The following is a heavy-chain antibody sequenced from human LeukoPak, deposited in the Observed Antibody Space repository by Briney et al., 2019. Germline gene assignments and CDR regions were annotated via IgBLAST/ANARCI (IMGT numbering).Heavy chain of an antibody. CDR3: ARDLYSRSWSPTADY. D-gene: IGHD6-13*01. V-gene: IGHV3-30*03. J-gene: IGHJ4*02. CDR1: GFTFSSFG. CDR2: ISYDGSST. Sequence: GGSLRLSCAASGFTFSSFGMHWGRQAPGKGLEWVAAISYDGSSTFYEDSVKGRFTISRGNSKDTLYLQMNSLRAEDTAVYYCARDLYSRSWSPTADYWGQGTLVTVSS.